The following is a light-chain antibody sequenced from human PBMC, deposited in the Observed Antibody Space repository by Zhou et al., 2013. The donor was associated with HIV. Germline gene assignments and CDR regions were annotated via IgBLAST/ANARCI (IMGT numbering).Light chain of an antibody. Sequence: DIQMTQSPASLSASVGDNVTITCRASLSIRKFLNWYQHKPGKTPKLLIFHASDLQTGVPGRFNGSGSGTEFSLTIGSLQPEDFATYYCQQYNSYWTFGQGTKVEI. CDR1: LSIRKF. V-gene: IGKV1-39*01. CDR2: HAS. J-gene: IGKJ1*01. CDR3: QQYNSYWT.